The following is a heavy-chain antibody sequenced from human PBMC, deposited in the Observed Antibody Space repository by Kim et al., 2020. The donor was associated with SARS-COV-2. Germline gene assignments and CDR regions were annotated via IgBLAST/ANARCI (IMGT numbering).Heavy chain of an antibody. J-gene: IGHJ4*02. Sequence: GGSLRLSCAASGFTFSSYAMHWVRQAPGKGLEWVAVISYDGSNKYYADSVKGRFTISRDNSKNTLYLQMNSLRAEDTAVYYCAPGYSYGDSYNYWGQGTL. CDR1: GFTFSSYA. CDR3: APGYSYGDSYNY. V-gene: IGHV3-30-3*01. CDR2: ISYDGSNK. D-gene: IGHD5-18*01.